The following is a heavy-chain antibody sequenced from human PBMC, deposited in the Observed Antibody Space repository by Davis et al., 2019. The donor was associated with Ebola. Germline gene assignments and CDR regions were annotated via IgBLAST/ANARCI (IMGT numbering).Heavy chain of an antibody. D-gene: IGHD2-15*01. CDR1: GFNFGIYW. J-gene: IGHJ4*02. Sequence: GESLKISCAASGFNFGIYWMHWVRQVPGKGLVWVSRIKNEESSIQYADSAKGRFTISRDNGKNTLYLQMSSLRVEDTAVYYCARGPDSDLSHFDYWDQGTLVTVSS. CDR3: ARGPDSDLSHFDY. V-gene: IGHV3-74*03. CDR2: IKNEESSI.